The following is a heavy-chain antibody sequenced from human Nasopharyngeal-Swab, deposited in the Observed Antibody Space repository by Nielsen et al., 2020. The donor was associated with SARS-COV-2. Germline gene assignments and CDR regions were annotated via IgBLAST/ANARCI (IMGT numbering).Heavy chain of an antibody. J-gene: IGHJ5*02. CDR1: GYSFTSYW. D-gene: IGHD6-13*01. CDR3: ARCEIAAAAIWFDP. CDR2: IDPSDSYT. V-gene: IGHV5-10-1*01. Sequence: GGSLRLSCKGSGYSFTSYWISWVRQMPGKGLEWMGRIDPSDSYTNYSPSFQGHVTIPADKSISTAYLQWSSLKASDTAMYYCARCEIAAAAIWFDPWGQGTLVTVSS.